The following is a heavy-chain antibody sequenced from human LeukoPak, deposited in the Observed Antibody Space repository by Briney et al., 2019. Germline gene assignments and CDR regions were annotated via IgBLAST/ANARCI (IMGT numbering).Heavy chain of an antibody. V-gene: IGHV4-39*01. Sequence: SETLSLTCTVSGGSISSSSYYWGWIRQPPGKGLEWIANVYYSENTNYNPSLKSRVTVSADTSKNQFSLKLNSVTAADTAVYYCARGVAGLFDYWGQGTLVTVSS. CDR1: GGSISSSSYY. D-gene: IGHD6-19*01. CDR2: VYYSENT. CDR3: ARGVAGLFDY. J-gene: IGHJ4*02.